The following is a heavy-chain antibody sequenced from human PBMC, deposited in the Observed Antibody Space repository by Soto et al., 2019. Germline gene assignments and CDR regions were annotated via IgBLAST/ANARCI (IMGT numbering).Heavy chain of an antibody. CDR3: ARKEGDDFYYYAMDV. J-gene: IGHJ6*02. CDR2: INPNSGGT. V-gene: IGHV1-2*02. CDR1: GYSFTGYY. D-gene: IGHD3-16*01. Sequence: QVQLVQSGAEAKKPGASVKVSCKASGYSFTGYYIHWVRQAPGQGLEWMGWINPNSGGTKYTQKFQGRVTVTSATSLSTAYMELTRLTSDDTAMCYCARKEGDDFYYYAMDVWGQGTTVTVSS.